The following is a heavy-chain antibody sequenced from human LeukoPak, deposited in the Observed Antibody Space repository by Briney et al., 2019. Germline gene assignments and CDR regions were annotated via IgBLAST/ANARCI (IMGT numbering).Heavy chain of an antibody. V-gene: IGHV3-33*06. CDR1: GFTFSSYG. D-gene: IGHD1-1*01. J-gene: IGHJ3*02. CDR3: AKDLPSWNDGNDAFDI. Sequence: GGSLRLSCAASGFTFSSYGMHWVRQAPGKGLEWVAVIWYDGSNKYYADSVKGRFTISRDNSKNTLYLQMNSLRAEVTAVYYCAKDLPSWNDGNDAFDIWGQGTMVTVSS. CDR2: IWYDGSNK.